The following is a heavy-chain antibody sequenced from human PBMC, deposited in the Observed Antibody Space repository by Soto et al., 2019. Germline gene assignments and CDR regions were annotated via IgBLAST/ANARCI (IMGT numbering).Heavy chain of an antibody. Sequence: QVQLVQSGAEVKKPGSSVKVSCKGSGGTFSSYAISWVRQAPGQGLEWMGGIIPILGTADYAQKFQGGVTITADESTSTAYMELSSLRSEDTAVYYCASHGITGTWVYYYGMDVWVQGTTVTVSS. D-gene: IGHD1-7*01. CDR1: GGTFSSYA. CDR3: ASHGITGTWVYYYGMDV. V-gene: IGHV1-69*11. J-gene: IGHJ6*02. CDR2: IIPILGTA.